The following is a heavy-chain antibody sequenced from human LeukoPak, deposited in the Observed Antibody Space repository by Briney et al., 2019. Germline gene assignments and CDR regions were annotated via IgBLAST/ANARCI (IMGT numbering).Heavy chain of an antibody. J-gene: IGHJ3*02. V-gene: IGHV4-39*07. CDR1: GGSISSISYY. CDR3: ARKVAAADAFDI. Sequence: PSETLSLTCTVSGGSISSISYYWGWIRQPPGKGLEWIGSMYHNGSTYYNPSLKSRVTISVDTSKNQFSLKLSSVTAADTAVYYCARKVAAADAFDIWGQGTVVTVSS. CDR2: MYHNGST. D-gene: IGHD6-13*01.